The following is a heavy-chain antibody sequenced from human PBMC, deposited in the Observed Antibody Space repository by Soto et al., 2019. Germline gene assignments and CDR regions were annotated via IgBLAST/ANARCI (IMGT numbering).Heavy chain of an antibody. D-gene: IGHD6-19*01. CDR2: ISSSSSTI. CDR1: GFTFSSYA. J-gene: IGHJ4*02. Sequence: GGSLRLSCAASGFTFSSYAMSWVRQAPGKGLEWVSYISSSSSTIYYADSVKGRFTISRDNAKNSLYLQVNSLRAEDTAVYYCARRRTHSSGWRTSSHFDYWGQGTLVTVSS. CDR3: ARRRTHSSGWRTSSHFDY. V-gene: IGHV3-48*01.